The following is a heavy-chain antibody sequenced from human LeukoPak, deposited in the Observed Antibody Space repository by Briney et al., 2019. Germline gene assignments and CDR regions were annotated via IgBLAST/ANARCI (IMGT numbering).Heavy chain of an antibody. Sequence: PGGSLRLSCAASGFTFSSYSMNWVRQAPGKGLEWVSSISSSSSYIYYADSVKGRSTISRDNAKNSLYLQMNSLRAEDTAVFYCATNDYGASDYWGQGTLVTVSS. D-gene: IGHD4-17*01. CDR2: ISSSSSYI. V-gene: IGHV3-21*01. CDR1: GFTFSSYS. CDR3: ATNDYGASDY. J-gene: IGHJ4*02.